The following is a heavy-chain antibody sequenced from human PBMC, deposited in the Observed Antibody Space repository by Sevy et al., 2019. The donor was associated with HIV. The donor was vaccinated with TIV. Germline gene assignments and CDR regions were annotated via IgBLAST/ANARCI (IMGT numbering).Heavy chain of an antibody. Sequence: ASVKVSCKASGFTFTGYKIYWVRQAPGQGLEWMGWIDPYTGDTNYARNFKGRVTMTRDTSINTAYMELSRLRSDDTAMYYCASGSRTWYNHYYYMDVWGKGTTVTVSS. CDR2: IDPYTGDT. V-gene: IGHV1-2*02. CDR3: ASGSRTWYNHYYYMDV. J-gene: IGHJ6*03. CDR1: GFTFTGYK. D-gene: IGHD6-13*01.